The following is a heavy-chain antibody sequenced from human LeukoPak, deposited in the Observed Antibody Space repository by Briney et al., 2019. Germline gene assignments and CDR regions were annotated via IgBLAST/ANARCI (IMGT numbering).Heavy chain of an antibody. CDR2: ISGSSSYI. Sequence: GGSLRLSCAASGFTFSTYNMNWVRQAPGKGLEWVSSISGSSSYIYYADSVKGRFTISRDNAKNSLYLQMNSLRVEDTAIYYCARYDASADDYWGQGTLVTVSS. CDR3: ARYDASADDY. D-gene: IGHD3-16*01. V-gene: IGHV3-21*01. J-gene: IGHJ4*02. CDR1: GFTFSTYN.